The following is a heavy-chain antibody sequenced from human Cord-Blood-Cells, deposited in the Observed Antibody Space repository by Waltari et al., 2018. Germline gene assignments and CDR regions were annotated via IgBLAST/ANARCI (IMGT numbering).Heavy chain of an antibody. CDR2: ISWNSGSI. CDR1: GFTFDDYA. CDR3: ARYDSSGYYYY. D-gene: IGHD3-22*01. V-gene: IGHV3-9*01. J-gene: IGHJ4*01. Sequence: EVQLVESGGGLVQPGRSLRLSCAASGFTFDDYAMHWVRQAPGKGLEWVSGISWNSGSIGYADSVKGRFTISRDNAKNSLYLQMNSLRAEDTALYYCARYDSSGYYYYWGHGTLVTVSS.